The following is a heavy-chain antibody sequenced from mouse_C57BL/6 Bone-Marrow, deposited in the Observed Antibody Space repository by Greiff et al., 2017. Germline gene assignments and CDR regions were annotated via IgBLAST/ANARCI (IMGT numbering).Heavy chain of an antibody. CDR3: AKAYYSNYVN. CDR2: IYPRSGNT. CDR1: GYTFTSYG. V-gene: IGHV1-81*01. D-gene: IGHD2-5*01. Sequence: VHLVESGAELARPGASVKLSCKASGYTFTSYGISWVKQRTGQGLEWIGEIYPRSGNTYYNEKFKGKATLTADKSSSTAYMELRSLTSEDSAVYFCAKAYYSNYVNWGQGTTLTVSS. J-gene: IGHJ2*01.